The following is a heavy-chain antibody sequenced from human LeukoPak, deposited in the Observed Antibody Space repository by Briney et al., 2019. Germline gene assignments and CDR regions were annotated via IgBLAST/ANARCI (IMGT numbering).Heavy chain of an antibody. CDR3: ARAAKYSRLDY. D-gene: IGHD6-13*01. J-gene: IGHJ4*02. CDR1: GGSISSSSYY. Sequence: KTSETLSLTCTVSGGSISSSSYYWGGIRQPPGKGLEWIGSIYYSGSTYYNPSLKSRVTISVDTSKNQFSLKLSSVTAADTAVYYCARAAKYSRLDYWGQGTLVTVSS. CDR2: IYYSGST. V-gene: IGHV4-39*01.